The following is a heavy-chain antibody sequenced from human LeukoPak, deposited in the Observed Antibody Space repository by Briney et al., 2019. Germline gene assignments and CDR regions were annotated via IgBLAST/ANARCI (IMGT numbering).Heavy chain of an antibody. Sequence: GGSLRLSCAASGFTVSSNYMSWVRQAPGKGLEWVSSIYDGGTTHHADSVKGRFTISRDNSKNTLYLQMNSLRAEDTAVYYCARGVGATVRNYYFDYWGQGTLVTVSS. V-gene: IGHV3-66*01. J-gene: IGHJ4*02. CDR3: ARGVGATVRNYYFDY. CDR1: GFTVSSNY. D-gene: IGHD1-26*01. CDR2: IYDGGTT.